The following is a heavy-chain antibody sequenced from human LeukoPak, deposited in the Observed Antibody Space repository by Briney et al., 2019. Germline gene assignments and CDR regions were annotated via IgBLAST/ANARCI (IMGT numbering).Heavy chain of an antibody. CDR3: ARSYGSGRRDAFDI. D-gene: IGHD3-10*01. CDR1: GYTFTDYY. CDR2: INPNSGGT. V-gene: IGHV1-2*02. Sequence: ASVKVSCTASGYTFTDYYMHWVRQAPGQGLEWMGWINPNSGGTSSAKKFQGRVTMTRDTSIRTAYMELSRLRSDDTAVYYCARSYGSGRRDAFDIWGLGTMVIVSS. J-gene: IGHJ3*02.